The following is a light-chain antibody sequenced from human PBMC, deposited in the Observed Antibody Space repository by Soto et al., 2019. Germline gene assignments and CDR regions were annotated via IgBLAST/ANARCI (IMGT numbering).Light chain of an antibody. J-gene: IGKJ1*01. CDR3: QQYGTSPRT. CDR1: QSLSSRN. Sequence: EVVLTQSPGTLSLSPGERATLSCRASQSLSSRNLAWYQQKPGQAPRLLIFDASSRATGIPDRFSGSGSGTDFTLSISRLEPEDFAVYYCQQYGTSPRTFGQGTKVDIK. CDR2: DAS. V-gene: IGKV3-20*01.